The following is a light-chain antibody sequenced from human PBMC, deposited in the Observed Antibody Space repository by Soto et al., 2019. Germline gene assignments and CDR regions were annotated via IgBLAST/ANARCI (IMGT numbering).Light chain of an antibody. Sequence: QSVLTQPPSLSAAPGQKVTISCSGSASNIGYNFVSWYQQLPGTAPKLLIYDNDRRPSGIPDRFSASKSGTSATLDITGLQTGDEADYYCGTWDSSLSAVVFGARTKLTVL. CDR3: GTWDSSLSAVV. CDR2: DND. J-gene: IGLJ2*01. V-gene: IGLV1-51*01. CDR1: ASNIGYNF.